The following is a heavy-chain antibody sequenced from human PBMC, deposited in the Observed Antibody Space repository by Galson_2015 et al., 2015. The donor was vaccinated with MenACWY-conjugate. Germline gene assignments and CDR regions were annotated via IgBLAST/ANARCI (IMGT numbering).Heavy chain of an antibody. CDR1: GYTFSSYA. CDR3: AREKLDRGEQWPFHFDS. CDR2: INGGNGDT. J-gene: IGHJ4*02. D-gene: IGHD6-19*01. V-gene: IGHV1-3*01. Sequence: SVKVSCKASGYTFSSYAMHWVRHAPGQRLEWMGWINGGNGDTKYLEKFQGRVTITSDTSATTVYMDINSLTSEDTAVYYSAREKLDRGEQWPFHFDSWGQGTLVTVSS.